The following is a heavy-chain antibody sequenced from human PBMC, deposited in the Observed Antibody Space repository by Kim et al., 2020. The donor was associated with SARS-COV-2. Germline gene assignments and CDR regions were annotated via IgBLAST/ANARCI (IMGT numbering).Heavy chain of an antibody. D-gene: IGHD1-26*01. CDR3: ARVGLVVGATTEYYFDY. CDR1: GGSISSGGYS. V-gene: IGHV4-30-2*01. J-gene: IGHJ4*02. Sequence: SETLSLTCAVSGGSISSGGYSWSWIRQPPGKGLEWIGYIYHSGSTYYNPSLKSRVTISVDRSKNQFSLKLSSVTAADTAVYYCARVGLVVGATTEYYFDYWGQGTLVTVSS. CDR2: IYHSGST.